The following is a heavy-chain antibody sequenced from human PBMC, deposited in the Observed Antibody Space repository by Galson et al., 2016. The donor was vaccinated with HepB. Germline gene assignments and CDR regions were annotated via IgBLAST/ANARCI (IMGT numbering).Heavy chain of an antibody. CDR2: IRSDGSIT. CDR1: GFTFSGYG. J-gene: IGHJ4*01. CDR3: ARGVGFGDYTFDV. V-gene: IGHV3-33*01. D-gene: IGHD4-17*01. Sequence: SLRLSCAASGFTFSGYGMHWVRQAPGKGLEWVALIRSDGSITYYGDSVKGRFTISRDNSKNTLHLQMNGLRAEDTAVYYCARGVGFGDYTFDVWGQGTLVTVSS.